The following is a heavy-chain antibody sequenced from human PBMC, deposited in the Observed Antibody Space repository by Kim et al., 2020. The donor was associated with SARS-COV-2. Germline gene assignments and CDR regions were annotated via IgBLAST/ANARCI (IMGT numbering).Heavy chain of an antibody. J-gene: IGHJ4*02. Sequence: IYSAEPVRGRFTISRDNDKNSLYLQMNSLRAGDTAVYYCARGPNYSPFDYWGQGTLVTVSS. D-gene: IGHD4-4*01. V-gene: IGHV3-48*03. CDR3: ARGPNYSPFDY. CDR2: I.